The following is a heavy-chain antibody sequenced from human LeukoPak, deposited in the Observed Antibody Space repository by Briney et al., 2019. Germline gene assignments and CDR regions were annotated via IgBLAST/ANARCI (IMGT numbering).Heavy chain of an antibody. CDR2: IIPILGIT. D-gene: IGHD2-15*01. Sequence: SVKVSCKASGGTFSSYAISWVRQAPGQGLEWMGRIIPILGITNYTQKFQGRVTINADKPTSTAYMELSSLRSEDTAVYYCARAGYCSRISCIRFDYWGEGTLVTVSS. J-gene: IGHJ4*02. CDR1: GGTFSSYA. CDR3: ARAGYCSRISCIRFDY. V-gene: IGHV1-69*04.